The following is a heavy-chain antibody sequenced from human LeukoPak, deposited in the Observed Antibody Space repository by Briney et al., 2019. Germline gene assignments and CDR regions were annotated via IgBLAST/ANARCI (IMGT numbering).Heavy chain of an antibody. CDR2: IIPIFGTA. D-gene: IGHD3-22*01. V-gene: IGHV1-69*13. CDR3: ARVPLGSQIDSSGYYSPDY. Sequence: SVKVSSKASGGTFSSYAISWVRQAPGQGLEWMGGIIPIFGTANYAQKFQGIVTITADESTSTAYMELSSLRSEDTAVYYCARVPLGSQIDSSGYYSPDYWGQGTLVTVSS. CDR1: GGTFSSYA. J-gene: IGHJ4*02.